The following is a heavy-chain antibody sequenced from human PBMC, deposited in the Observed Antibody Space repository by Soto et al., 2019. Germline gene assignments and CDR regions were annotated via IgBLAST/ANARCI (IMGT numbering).Heavy chain of an antibody. CDR1: GASISSSAYY. Sequence: SETLSLTCTVSGASISSSAYYWSWVLQPPGKGLEWVGYIFHSGSDYYNPSVKRRVTIAVDTSKNQFSLKLTSVTATDTAGFYCARYTIGHDRECHYAMDVWGQGTTVTVSS. J-gene: IGHJ6*02. CDR3: ARYTIGHDRECHYAMDV. D-gene: IGHD3-10*02. V-gene: IGHV4-30-4*01. CDR2: IFHSGSD.